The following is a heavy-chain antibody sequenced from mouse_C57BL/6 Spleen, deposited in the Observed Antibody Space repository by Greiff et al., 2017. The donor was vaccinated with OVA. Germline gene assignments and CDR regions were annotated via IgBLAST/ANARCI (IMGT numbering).Heavy chain of an antibody. V-gene: IGHV7-1*01. J-gene: IGHJ3*01. CDR1: GFTFSDFY. Sequence: EVKLVDSGGGLVQSGRSLRLSCATSGFTFSDFYMEWVRQAPGKGLEWIAASRNKANDYTTEYSASVKGRFIVSRDTSQSILYLQMNALRAEDTAMYYCARDGDYGSSRCAYWGQGTLVTVSA. D-gene: IGHD1-1*01. CDR2: SRNKANDYTT. CDR3: ARDGDYGSSRCAY.